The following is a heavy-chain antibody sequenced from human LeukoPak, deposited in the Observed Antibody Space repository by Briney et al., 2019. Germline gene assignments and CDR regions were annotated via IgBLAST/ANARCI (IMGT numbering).Heavy chain of an antibody. V-gene: IGHV3-53*01. CDR2: IYSGGST. CDR1: GFTVSSNY. CDR3: ARDSHYDFWSGYYYYGMDV. Sequence: GGSLRLSCAASGFTVSSNYMSWVRQAPGKGLEWVSVIYSGGSTYYADSVKGRLTISRDNSKNTLYLQMNSLGAEDTAVYYCARDSHYDFWSGYYYYGMDVWGQGTTVTVSS. J-gene: IGHJ6*02. D-gene: IGHD3-3*01.